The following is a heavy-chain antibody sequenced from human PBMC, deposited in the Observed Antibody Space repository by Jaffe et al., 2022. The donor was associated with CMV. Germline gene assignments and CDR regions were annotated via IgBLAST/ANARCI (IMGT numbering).Heavy chain of an antibody. V-gene: IGHV4-34*01. CDR1: GGSFSGYY. CDR2: INHSGST. Sequence: QVQLQQWGAGLLKPSETLSLTCAVYGGSFSGYYWSWIRQPPGKGLEWIGEINHSGSTNYNPSLKSRVTISVDTSKNQFSLKLSSVTAADTAVYYCARGPPYYDYVWGSYRYKGSVWFDPWGQGTLVTVSS. CDR3: ARGPPYYDYVWGSYRYKGSVWFDP. J-gene: IGHJ5*02. D-gene: IGHD3-16*02.